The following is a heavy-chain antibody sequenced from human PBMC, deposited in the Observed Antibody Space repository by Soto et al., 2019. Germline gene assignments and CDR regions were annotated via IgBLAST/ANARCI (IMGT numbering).Heavy chain of an antibody. V-gene: IGHV3-21*01. CDR3: ARDLRYISASFDY. J-gene: IGHJ4*02. CDR1: GFTFSSYS. Sequence: PGGSLRLSCAASGFTFSSYSMNWVRQAPGKGLEWVSSISSSSSYIYYADSVKGRFTISRDNAKNSLYLQMNSLRAEDTAVYYCARDLRYISASFDYWGQGALVTVSS. D-gene: IGHD6-6*01. CDR2: ISSSSSYI.